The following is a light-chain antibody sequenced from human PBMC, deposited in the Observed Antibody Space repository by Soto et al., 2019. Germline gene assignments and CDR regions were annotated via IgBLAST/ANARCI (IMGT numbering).Light chain of an antibody. J-gene: IGLJ2*01. CDR3: AAWDDSLNGFVV. CDR1: SSNIGSNT. CDR2: SNN. Sequence: QTVVTQPPSASGTPGQRVTISCSGGSSNIGSNTVNWYQQLPGTAPKLLIYSNNQRPSGVPDRFSGSKSGTSASLAISGLQSEDEADYHCAAWDDSLNGFVVFGGGTKLTVL. V-gene: IGLV1-44*01.